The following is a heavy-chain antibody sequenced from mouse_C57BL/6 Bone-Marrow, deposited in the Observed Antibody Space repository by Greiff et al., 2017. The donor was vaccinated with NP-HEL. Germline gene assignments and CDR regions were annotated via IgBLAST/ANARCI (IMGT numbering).Heavy chain of an antibody. Sequence: QVQLKQSGAELVMPGASVKLSCKASGYTFTSYWMHWVKQRPGQGLEWIGEIDPSDSYTNYNQKFKGKSTLTVDKSSSTAYMQLSSLTSEDSAVYYCARDWDCWGRDTTLTVSS. CDR1: GYTFTSYW. V-gene: IGHV1-69*01. J-gene: IGHJ2*01. D-gene: IGHD4-1*01. CDR2: IDPSDSYT. CDR3: ARDWDC.